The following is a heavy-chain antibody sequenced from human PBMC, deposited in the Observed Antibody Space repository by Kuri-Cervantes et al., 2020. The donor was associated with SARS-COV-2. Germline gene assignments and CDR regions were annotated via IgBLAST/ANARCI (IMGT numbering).Heavy chain of an antibody. CDR1: GFTFSSYG. D-gene: IGHD1-26*01. CDR3: AKEYSGSWGYGY. CDR2: ISYDGSNK. J-gene: IGHJ4*02. V-gene: IGHV3-30*18. Sequence: GESLKISCAASGFTFSSYGMHWVRQAPGKGLEWVAVISYDGSNKYYADSVKGRFTISRDNSKNTLYLQMNSLRAEDTAVYYCAKEYSGSWGYGYWGQGTLVTVS.